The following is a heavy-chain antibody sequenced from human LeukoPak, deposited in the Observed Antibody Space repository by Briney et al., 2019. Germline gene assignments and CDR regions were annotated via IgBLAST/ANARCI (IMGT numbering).Heavy chain of an antibody. CDR1: GYTFTSYG. CDR3: ARDLLYYDSSGKPPGDY. V-gene: IGHV1-18*01. J-gene: IGHJ4*02. Sequence: ASVKVSCKASGYTFTSYGICWVRQAPGQGLEWMGWISAYNGNTKYAQKLQGRVTMTTDTSTSTACMELRSLRSDDTAVYYCARDLLYYDSSGKPPGDYWGQGTLVTVSS. D-gene: IGHD3-22*01. CDR2: ISAYNGNT.